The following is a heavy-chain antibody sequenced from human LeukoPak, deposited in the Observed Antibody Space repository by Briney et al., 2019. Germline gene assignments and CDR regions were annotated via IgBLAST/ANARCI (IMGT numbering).Heavy chain of an antibody. CDR2: ISYDGSNK. CDR3: ARSRGYEQPLYYYYYYGMDV. Sequence: GGSLRLSCAASGFIFSSYAMHWVRQAPGKGLEWVAVISYDGSNKYYADSVKGRFTISRDNSKNTLYLQMNSLRAEDTAVYYCARSRGYEQPLYYYYYYGMDVWGQGTTVTVSS. D-gene: IGHD5-12*01. V-gene: IGHV3-30*04. CDR1: GFIFSSYA. J-gene: IGHJ6*02.